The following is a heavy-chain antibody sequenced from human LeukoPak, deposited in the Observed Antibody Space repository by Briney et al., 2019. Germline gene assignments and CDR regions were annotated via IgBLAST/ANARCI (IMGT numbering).Heavy chain of an antibody. CDR2: INHSGST. CDR1: GGSFSGYY. V-gene: IGHV4-34*01. J-gene: IGHJ3*02. CDR3: ARVSLGQFYYDSSGYYLRAFDI. Sequence: SETLSLTCAVYGGSFSGYYWSWIRQPPGKGLEWIGEINHSGSTSYNPSLKSRVTISVDTSKNQFSLKLSSVTAADTAVYYCARVSLGQFYYDSSGYYLRAFDIWGQGTMVTISS. D-gene: IGHD3-22*01.